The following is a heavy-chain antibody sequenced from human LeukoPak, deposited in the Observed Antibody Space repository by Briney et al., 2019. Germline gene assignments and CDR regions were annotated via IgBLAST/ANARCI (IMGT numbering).Heavy chain of an antibody. V-gene: IGHV3-72*01. D-gene: IGHD3-3*01. CDR2: TRNKANSYTT. CDR3: AISWSGYYTGNAFDI. Sequence: HPGGSLRLSCAASGFTFSDHYMDWVRQAPGKGLEWVGRTRNKANSYTTEYAASEKGRFTISRDDSKNSLYLQMNSLKTEDTAVYYCAISWSGYYTGNAFDIWGQGTMVTVSS. CDR1: GFTFSDHY. J-gene: IGHJ3*02.